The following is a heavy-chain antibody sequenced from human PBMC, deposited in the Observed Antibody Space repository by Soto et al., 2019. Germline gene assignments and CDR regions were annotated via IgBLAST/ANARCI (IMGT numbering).Heavy chain of an antibody. V-gene: IGHV2-5*02. J-gene: IGHJ4*02. CDR2: VYWDDDK. Sequence: QITLRESGPALVKPTQTLTLTCTSSGFSLNSRGVGVGWVRQPSVQALAWLAIVYWDDDKRYRPSLRSRLSIRKDTPKNQVVLTVDNADSVDTGTYYGVHRGPVDDTGRGFDLCGQGSLVTVSP. D-gene: IGHD2-8*02. CDR3: VHRGPVDDTGRGFDL. CDR1: GFSLNSRGVG.